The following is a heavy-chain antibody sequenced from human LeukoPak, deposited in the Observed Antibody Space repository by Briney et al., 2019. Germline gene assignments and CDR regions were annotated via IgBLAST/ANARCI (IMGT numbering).Heavy chain of an antibody. CDR2: ISGSGNGFSI. CDR1: GFVFTIYT. Sequence: GGSLRLFCSASGFVFTIYTMYWVRQAPGKGPEYVSTISGSGNGFSIYYADSVKGRFTISRDNSKNIVYLQMNGLRSEDTAVYYCVKDFGRVRGTPDSWGQGTLVTVSS. V-gene: IGHV3-64D*06. D-gene: IGHD3-16*01. J-gene: IGHJ4*02. CDR3: VKDFGRVRGTPDS.